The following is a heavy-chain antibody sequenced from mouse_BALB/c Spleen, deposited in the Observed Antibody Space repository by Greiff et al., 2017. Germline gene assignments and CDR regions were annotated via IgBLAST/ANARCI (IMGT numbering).Heavy chain of an antibody. D-gene: IGHD4-1*01. V-gene: IGHV5-6*01. CDR1: GFTFSSYG. CDR2: ISSGGSYT. J-gene: IGHJ2*01. Sequence: EVKVVESGGDLVKPGGSLKLSCAASGFTFSSYGMSWVRQTPDKRLEWVATISSGGSYTYYPDSVKGRFTISRDNAKNTLYLQMSSLKSEDTAMYYCARHANWDGCDNGGQGTTLTVSS. CDR3: ARHANWDGCDN.